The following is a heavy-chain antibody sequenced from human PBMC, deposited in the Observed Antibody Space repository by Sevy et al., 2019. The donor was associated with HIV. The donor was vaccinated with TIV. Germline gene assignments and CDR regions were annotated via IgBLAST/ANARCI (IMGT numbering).Heavy chain of an antibody. V-gene: IGHV3-43D*04. Sequence: GGSLRLSCAASGFTFDDYAMHWVRQAPGKGLEWVSLITWHGSGTYYADSVKGRFTISRDNSKNSLYLQMNSLGAEDTALYYCAKDSTIAVTGPNGWYYFDYWGQGTLVTVSS. CDR2: ITWHGSGT. J-gene: IGHJ4*02. CDR3: AKDSTIAVTGPNGWYYFDY. D-gene: IGHD6-19*01. CDR1: GFTFDDYA.